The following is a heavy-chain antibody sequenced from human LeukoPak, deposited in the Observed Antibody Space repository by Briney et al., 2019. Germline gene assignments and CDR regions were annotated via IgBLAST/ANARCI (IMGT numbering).Heavy chain of an antibody. CDR1: GFTFSNAG. J-gene: IGHJ4*02. CDR3: TAGTGRSDFDY. V-gene: IGHV3-15*01. CDR2: IKRKGDEWTI. Sequence: PGGSCRLSCAASGFTFSNAGMSGGRQAPGRGLEWLGRIKRKGDEWTIDYAAPVKGRLSISRDDSKNTLYLQMNSLKSEDPAVYYCTAGTGRSDFDYWGQGPLVTVSS. D-gene: IGHD3/OR15-3a*01.